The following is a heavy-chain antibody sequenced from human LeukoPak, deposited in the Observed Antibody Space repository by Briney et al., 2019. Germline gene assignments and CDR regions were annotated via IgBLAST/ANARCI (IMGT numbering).Heavy chain of an antibody. CDR1: GFTFSSYA. CDR3: ARGGWLQRGNY. D-gene: IGHD5-24*01. CDR2: INHSGST. Sequence: PGGSLRLSCAASGFTFSSYAMSWVRQAPGKGLEWIGEINHSGSTNYNPSLKSRVTISVDTSKNQFSLKLSSVTAADTAVYYCARGGWLQRGNYWGQGTLVTVSS. V-gene: IGHV4-34*01. J-gene: IGHJ4*02.